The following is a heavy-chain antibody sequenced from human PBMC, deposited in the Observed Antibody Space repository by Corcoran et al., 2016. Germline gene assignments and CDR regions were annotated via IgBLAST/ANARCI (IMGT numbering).Heavy chain of an antibody. D-gene: IGHD3-3*01. Sequence: QVQLQQWGAGLLKPSETMSLTCAVYDGSFSGYYWSWIRQPPGKGLGWIGEINHSGSTNYNPSLKSRVTISVDTSKNKFSLKLSSVTAADTAVYYRARGRIWYYDFWREGDWFDPWGQGTLVTVSS. CDR3: ARGRIWYYDFWREGDWFDP. V-gene: IGHV4-34*01. CDR1: DGSFSGYY. CDR2: INHSGST. J-gene: IGHJ5*02.